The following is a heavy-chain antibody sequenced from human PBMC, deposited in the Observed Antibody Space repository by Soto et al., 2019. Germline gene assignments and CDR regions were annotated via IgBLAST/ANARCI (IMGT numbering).Heavy chain of an antibody. Sequence: SVKVSCKTSGYTFSNYGITWVRQAPGQPLEWLGWISLYSDGTNYAQKFQGRVSMTTDTSIATAYMELRNLRSDETAVYYCARMDTFDPLNWFDLWGQGSPVIVSA. CDR3: ARMDTFDPLNWFDL. V-gene: IGHV1-18*01. CDR1: GYTFSNYG. CDR2: ISLYSDGT. J-gene: IGHJ5*02. D-gene: IGHD3-16*01.